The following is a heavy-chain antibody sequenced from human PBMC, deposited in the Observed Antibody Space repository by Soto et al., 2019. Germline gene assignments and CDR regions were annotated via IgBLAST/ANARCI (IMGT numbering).Heavy chain of an antibody. Sequence: SVKVSCKASGGTFSSYAISWVRQAPGQGLEWMGGIIPIFGTANYAQKFQGRVTITADKSTSTAYMELSSLRSEDTAVYYCARGTGRAVAGAGYYYYYGMDVWGQGTTVTVSS. CDR1: GGTFSSYA. CDR3: ARGTGRAVAGAGYYYYYGMDV. D-gene: IGHD6-19*01. CDR2: IIPIFGTA. V-gene: IGHV1-69*06. J-gene: IGHJ6*02.